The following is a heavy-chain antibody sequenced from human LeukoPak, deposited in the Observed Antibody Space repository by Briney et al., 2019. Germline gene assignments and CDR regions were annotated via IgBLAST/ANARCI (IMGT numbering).Heavy chain of an antibody. CDR3: ARQGYSSSWYIYFDY. Sequence: SETLSLTCAVYGGSFSGYYWSWIRQPPGKGLEWIGEINHSGSTNYNPSPKSRVTISVDTSKNQFSLKLSSVTAADTAVYYCARQGYSSSWYIYFDYSGQGTLVTVSS. CDR2: INHSGST. V-gene: IGHV4-34*01. CDR1: GGSFSGYY. J-gene: IGHJ4*02. D-gene: IGHD6-13*01.